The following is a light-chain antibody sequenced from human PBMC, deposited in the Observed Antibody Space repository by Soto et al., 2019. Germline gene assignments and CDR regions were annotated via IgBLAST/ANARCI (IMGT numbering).Light chain of an antibody. J-gene: IGKJ4*01. Sequence: DIVLNQAPATLSLSPGERSTLSCRASEILYNFLAWYQVRPGQVPRLLISDAFNRATGVTARFTGSGSGTDFTLTIDNVEPEDSAVYFCQHRTKWPLTFGGGTKVDI. CDR2: DAF. CDR3: QHRTKWPLT. CDR1: EILYNF. V-gene: IGKV3-11*01.